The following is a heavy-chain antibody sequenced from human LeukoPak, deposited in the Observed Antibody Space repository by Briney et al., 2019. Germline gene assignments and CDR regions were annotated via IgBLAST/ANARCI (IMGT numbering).Heavy chain of an antibody. D-gene: IGHD1-26*01. V-gene: IGHV4-38-2*02. Sequence: SETLSLTCTVSGYSISSGYYWGWIRQPPGKGLEWIGSIYHSGNTYYSPSLKSRVTISVDTSKNQFSLRLNSVTAADTAVYYCARDKRWELLDWGQGTLVTVSS. CDR1: GYSISSGYY. CDR2: IYHSGNT. J-gene: IGHJ4*02. CDR3: ARDKRWELLD.